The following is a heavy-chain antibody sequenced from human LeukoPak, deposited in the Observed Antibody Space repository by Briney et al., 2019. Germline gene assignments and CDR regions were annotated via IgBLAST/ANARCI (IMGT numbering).Heavy chain of an antibody. Sequence: ASVKVSCKASGYTFTGYYMHWVRQAPGQGLEWMGWINPNSGGTNYAQRFQGRVTMTRDTSISTAYMELSRLRSDDTAVYYCARGFPPTYYYYMDVWGQGTTVTVSS. V-gene: IGHV1-2*02. CDR2: INPNSGGT. J-gene: IGHJ6*03. D-gene: IGHD3-3*01. CDR3: ARGFPPTYYYYMDV. CDR1: GYTFTGYY.